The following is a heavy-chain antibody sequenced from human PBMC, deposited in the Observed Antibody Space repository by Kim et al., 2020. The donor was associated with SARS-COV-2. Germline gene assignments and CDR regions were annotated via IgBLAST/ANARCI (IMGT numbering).Heavy chain of an antibody. J-gene: IGHJ4*02. CDR1: GFTFSSYG. V-gene: IGHV3-30*18. D-gene: IGHD3-10*01. Sequence: GGSLRLSCAASGFTFSSYGMHWVRQAPGKGLEWVAVISYDGSNKYYADSVKGRFTISRDNSKNTLYLQMNSLRAEDTAVYYCANSGSYYNVFDYLGQGTL. CDR3: ANSGSYYNVFDY. CDR2: ISYDGSNK.